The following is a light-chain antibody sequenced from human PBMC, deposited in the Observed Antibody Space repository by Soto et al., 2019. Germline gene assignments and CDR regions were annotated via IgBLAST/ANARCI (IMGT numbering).Light chain of an antibody. Sequence: DIQMTQSPSSLSASVGDRVTITCRASQSISSYLNWYQQKPGKAPKLLTYAASSLQSGVPSRFSGSGSGTDFTLTISSPQPEDFATYYCQQSRTFGQGTKVDIK. CDR1: QSISSY. CDR2: AAS. CDR3: QQSRT. V-gene: IGKV1-39*01. J-gene: IGKJ1*01.